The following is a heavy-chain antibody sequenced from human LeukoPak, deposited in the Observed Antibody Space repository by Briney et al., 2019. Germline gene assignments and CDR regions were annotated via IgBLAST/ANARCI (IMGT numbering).Heavy chain of an antibody. Sequence: SETLPLTCTVSGASVKTYSWSWIRQPAGKGLEWIGHIYTRGSANYNPSLKSRVTMSVDTSKNQFSLRLSSVTAADTAIYYCAREWHHVFDYWGQGILVTVSS. CDR3: AREWHHVFDY. D-gene: IGHD5-12*01. V-gene: IGHV4-4*07. CDR1: GASVKTYS. CDR2: IYTRGSA. J-gene: IGHJ4*02.